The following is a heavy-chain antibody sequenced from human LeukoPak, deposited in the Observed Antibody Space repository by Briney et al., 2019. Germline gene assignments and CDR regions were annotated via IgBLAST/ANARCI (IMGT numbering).Heavy chain of an antibody. D-gene: IGHD6-25*01. CDR2: IKGDGSEK. CDR3: ARLAATAKIDY. J-gene: IGHJ4*02. CDR1: GFTFSNNW. Sequence: GGSLRLSCAASGFTFSNNWMSWVRQAPGKGLGWVANIKGDGSEKYYVDSVKGRFTVSRENAKNSLYLQMNSLRAEDTAVYYCARLAATAKIDYWGQGTLVTVSS. V-gene: IGHV3-7*01.